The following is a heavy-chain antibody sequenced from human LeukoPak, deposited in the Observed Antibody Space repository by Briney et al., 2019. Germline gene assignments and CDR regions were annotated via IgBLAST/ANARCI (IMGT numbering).Heavy chain of an antibody. CDR2: INSNGGNT. CDR1: GFTFSSYA. CDR3: ARFTGNAFDI. J-gene: IGHJ3*02. D-gene: IGHD3-10*01. Sequence: PGGSLRLSCAASGFTFSSYAMHWVRQAPGKGLEYVSAINSNGGNTYYGNSVKGRFTISRDNPKNTLYLQMGSLRAEDMAVYYCARFTGNAFDIWGQGTMVTVSS. V-gene: IGHV3-64*01.